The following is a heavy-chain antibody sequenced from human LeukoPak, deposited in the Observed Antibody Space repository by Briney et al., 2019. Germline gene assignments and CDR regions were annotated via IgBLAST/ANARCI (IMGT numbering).Heavy chain of an antibody. V-gene: IGHV3-11*04. D-gene: IGHD1-26*01. Sequence: PGGSLRLSCAASGFTFSDYYMSWIRQAPGKGLEWVSYISSSGSTIYYADSVKGRFTISRDNAKNSLYLQMNSLRAEDTAVYYCAKDRFIVGATKDDYFDYWGQGTLVTVSS. CDR1: GFTFSDYY. CDR3: AKDRFIVGATKDDYFDY. CDR2: ISSSGSTI. J-gene: IGHJ4*02.